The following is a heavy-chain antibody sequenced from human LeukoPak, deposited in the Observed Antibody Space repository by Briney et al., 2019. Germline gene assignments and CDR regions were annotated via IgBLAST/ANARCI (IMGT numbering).Heavy chain of an antibody. Sequence: PGRSLRLSCAASGFTFSHYGMHWVRQAPGKGLEWVAVIWSDGSNQNYVDSVKGRFTISRDNPKNTLYLQMDSLRTEDTAVYYCARDARSWFDPWGQGTLVTVSS. CDR1: GFTFSHYG. CDR3: ARDARSWFDP. V-gene: IGHV3-33*01. CDR2: IWSDGSNQ. J-gene: IGHJ5*02.